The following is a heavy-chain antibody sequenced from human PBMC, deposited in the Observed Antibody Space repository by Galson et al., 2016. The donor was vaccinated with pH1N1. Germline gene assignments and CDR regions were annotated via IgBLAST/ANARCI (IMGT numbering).Heavy chain of an antibody. D-gene: IGHD3-22*01. V-gene: IGHV3-21*01. CDR1: GFTFSSYS. CDR2: ISSSSSYI. CDR3: ARGVYYYDSSGPIDY. Sequence: SLRLSCAASGFTFSSYSMNWVRQAPGKGLEWVSSISSSSSYIYYADSVKGQFTISRDNAKNSLYLQMNSLRAEDTAVYYCARGVYYYDSSGPIDYWGQGTLVTVSS. J-gene: IGHJ4*02.